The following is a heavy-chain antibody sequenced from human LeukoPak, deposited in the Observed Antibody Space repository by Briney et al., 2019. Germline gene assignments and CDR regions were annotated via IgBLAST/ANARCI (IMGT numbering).Heavy chain of an antibody. Sequence: PSETLSLTCTVSGGSISSSSYYWSWIRQPPGKGLEWIGYIYYSGSTNYNPSLKSRVTISVDTSKNQFSLKLSSVTAADTAVYYCARAGTLRYFDWFPIGYWGQGTLVTVSS. V-gene: IGHV4-61*01. CDR3: ARAGTLRYFDWFPIGY. J-gene: IGHJ4*02. D-gene: IGHD3-9*01. CDR1: GGSISSSSYY. CDR2: IYYSGST.